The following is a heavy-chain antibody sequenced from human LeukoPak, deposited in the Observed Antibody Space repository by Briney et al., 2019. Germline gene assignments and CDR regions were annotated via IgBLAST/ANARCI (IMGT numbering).Heavy chain of an antibody. V-gene: IGHV4-34*01. Sequence: SETLSLTCAVYGGSFSGYYWSWIRQPPGEGLEWIGEINHSGSTNYNPSLKSRVTISVDTSKNQFSLKLSSVTAADTAVYYCARRGLGSGSYKGFDYWGQGTLVTVSS. J-gene: IGHJ4*02. CDR3: ARRGLGSGSYKGFDY. CDR1: GGSFSGYY. CDR2: INHSGST. D-gene: IGHD1-26*01.